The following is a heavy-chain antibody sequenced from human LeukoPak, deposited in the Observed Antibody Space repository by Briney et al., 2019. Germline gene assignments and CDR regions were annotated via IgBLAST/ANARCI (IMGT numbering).Heavy chain of an antibody. J-gene: IGHJ4*02. CDR3: ARETDYYDSSGYFDY. V-gene: IGHV3-13*01. CDR1: GFTFSSYD. Sequence: GGSLRLSCAASGFTFSSYDMHWVRQATGKGLEWVSAIGTAGDTYYPGSVKGRFTISRENAKNSLYLQMNSLRAEDTAVYYCARETDYYDSSGYFDYWGQGTLVTVSS. CDR2: IGTAGDT. D-gene: IGHD3-22*01.